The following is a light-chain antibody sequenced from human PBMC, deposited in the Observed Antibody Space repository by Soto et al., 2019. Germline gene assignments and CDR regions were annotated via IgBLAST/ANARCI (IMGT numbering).Light chain of an antibody. J-gene: IGKJ2*01. CDR1: QSFLYGSDNENN. CDR2: WAS. V-gene: IGKV4-1*01. Sequence: DIVMTQSPDSLAVSLGERATIHCKSSQSFLYGSDNENNLAWYQQKPGQPPKLLIYWASTRESGVPARFSGSGSGTDFTLTISSLQAEDVAVYYCQQYYIGPYTFGQGTKLEIK. CDR3: QQYYIGPYT.